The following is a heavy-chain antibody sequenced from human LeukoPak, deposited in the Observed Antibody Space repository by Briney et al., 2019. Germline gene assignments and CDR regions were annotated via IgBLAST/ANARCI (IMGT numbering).Heavy chain of an antibody. Sequence: PGGSLRLSCAGSGLSFGSYPMSWVRQAPGKGLEWVSSISDFVDNTYYADSVKGRFTISRDNSEKSLYLQMSSLRVEDTAVYYCAKGKINHNGAFDAWGQGTRVTVSS. CDR2: ISDFVDNT. J-gene: IGHJ3*01. CDR1: GLSFGSYP. CDR3: AKGKINHNGAFDA. D-gene: IGHD2-8*01. V-gene: IGHV3-23*01.